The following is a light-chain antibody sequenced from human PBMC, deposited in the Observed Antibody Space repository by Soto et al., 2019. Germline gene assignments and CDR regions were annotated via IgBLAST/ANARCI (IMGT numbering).Light chain of an antibody. CDR1: QRVSSR. J-gene: IGKJ1*01. Sequence: TLSGSPGERATLSSRAGQRVSSRLAWYQQKPGQAPRLLIYDASTRATGIPARFSGSGSGTEFTLTLSSLQSEDFAVYYCQQFNNLPRPFGQGTK. V-gene: IGKV3-15*01. CDR2: DAS. CDR3: QQFNNLPRP.